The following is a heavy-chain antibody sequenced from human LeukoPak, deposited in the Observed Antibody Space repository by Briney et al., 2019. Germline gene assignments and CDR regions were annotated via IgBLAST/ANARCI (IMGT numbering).Heavy chain of an antibody. CDR1: GYTFTSYY. Sequence: ASVKVSCKASGYTFTSYYMHWVRQAPGQGLEWMGIINPSGGSTSYAQKFQGRVTMTRDTSTSTVYMELSSLRSEDAAVYYCAVSSWYFPVVDYWGQGTLVTVSS. D-gene: IGHD6-13*01. CDR3: AVSSWYFPVVDY. V-gene: IGHV1-46*03. CDR2: INPSGGST. J-gene: IGHJ4*02.